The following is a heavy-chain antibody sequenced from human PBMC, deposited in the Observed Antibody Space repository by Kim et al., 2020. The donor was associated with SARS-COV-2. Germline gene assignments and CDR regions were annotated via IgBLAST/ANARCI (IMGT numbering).Heavy chain of an antibody. V-gene: IGHV3-43*01. CDR3: AKDKSFRQLVTDFDY. D-gene: IGHD6-13*01. CDR2: ISWDGGST. CDR1: GFTFDDYT. Sequence: GGSLRLSCAASGFTFDDYTMHWVRQAPGKGLEWVSLISWDGGSTYYADSVKGRFTISRDNSKNSLYLQMNSLRTEDTALYYCAKDKSFRQLVTDFDYWGQGTLVTVSS. J-gene: IGHJ4*02.